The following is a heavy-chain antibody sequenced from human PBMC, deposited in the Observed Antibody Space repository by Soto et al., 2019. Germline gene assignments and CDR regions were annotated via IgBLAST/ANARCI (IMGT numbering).Heavy chain of an antibody. V-gene: IGHV4-59*08. D-gene: IGHD3-16*01. Sequence: QVQLQESGPGLVKPSETLSLTCTVSGGSISRYYWSWIRQPPGKGLEWIGYIDYSRSTHYNPSLKSRVTISVDTSNNQCSLKLSSVTAADTAVYYCARMEMTSYVCGYWGQGTLVTVSS. CDR3: ARMEMTSYVCGY. J-gene: IGHJ4*02. CDR2: IDYSRST. CDR1: GGSISRYY.